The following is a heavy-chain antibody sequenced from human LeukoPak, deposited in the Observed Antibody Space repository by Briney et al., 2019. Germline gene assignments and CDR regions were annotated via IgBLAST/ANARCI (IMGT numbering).Heavy chain of an antibody. V-gene: IGHV3-15*01. CDR3: TTDRITMMRGIIVAPQHN. J-gene: IGHJ4*02. CDR1: GSTFSNAW. D-gene: IGHD3-10*01. CDR2: TKRKTDGGTT. Sequence: GGSLTRSCVASGSTFSNAWMSWVRHAPGKGLEWAGRTKRKTDGGTTDYAAAVKGRFTISRDDSTNTLYLQMNSLKTEDTAVYYCTTDRITMMRGIIVAPQHNCGQRTLVTVSS.